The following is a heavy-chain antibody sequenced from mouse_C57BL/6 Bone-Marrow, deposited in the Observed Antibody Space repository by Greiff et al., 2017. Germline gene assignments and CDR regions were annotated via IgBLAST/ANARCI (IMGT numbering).Heavy chain of an antibody. J-gene: IGHJ3*01. Sequence: EVMLVESGGGLVQPKGSLKLSCAASGFSFNTYAMNWVRQAPGKGLEWVARIRSKSNNYATYYADSVKDRFTISRDESESMLYLQMNNLKTEDTAMYYCVRQYDSFAYWGQGTLVTVSA. V-gene: IGHV10-1*01. CDR3: VRQYDSFAY. CDR1: GFSFNTYA. D-gene: IGHD2-4*01. CDR2: IRSKSNNYAT.